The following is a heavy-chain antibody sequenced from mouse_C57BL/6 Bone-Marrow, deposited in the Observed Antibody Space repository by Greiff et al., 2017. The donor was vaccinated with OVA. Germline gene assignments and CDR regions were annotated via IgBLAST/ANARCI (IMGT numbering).Heavy chain of an antibody. J-gene: IGHJ3*01. V-gene: IGHV5-9*01. Sequence: EVQLVESGGGLVKPGGSLKLSCAASGFTFSSYTMSWVRQTPEKRLEWVATISGGGGNTYYPDSVKGRFPISRDNAKNTLYLQMSSLRSEDTALYYCARGTERIGFAYWGQGTLVTVSA. CDR3: ARGTERIGFAY. D-gene: IGHD3-3*01. CDR1: GFTFSSYT. CDR2: ISGGGGNT.